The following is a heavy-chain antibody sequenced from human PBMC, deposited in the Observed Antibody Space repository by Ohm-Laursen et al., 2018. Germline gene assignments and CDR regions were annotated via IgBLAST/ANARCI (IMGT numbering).Heavy chain of an antibody. J-gene: IGHJ4*02. V-gene: IGHV1-2*02. Sequence: ASVTVSCKASGYAFTGYYMHWVRQAPGQGLEWMGWINPNSGGTNYAQKFQGRVTMTRDTSISTAYTELSRLRSDDTAVYYCARDTQGSGFDYWGQGTLVTVSS. CDR3: ARDTQGSGFDY. CDR2: INPNSGGT. CDR1: GYAFTGYY. D-gene: IGHD3-10*01.